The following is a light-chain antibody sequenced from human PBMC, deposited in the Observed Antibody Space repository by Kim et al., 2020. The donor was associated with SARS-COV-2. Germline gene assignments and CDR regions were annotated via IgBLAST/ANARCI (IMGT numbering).Light chain of an antibody. CDR3: QQYYSYPWT. Sequence: ASTVAGVTITCRASQSISSYLAWYQQKPGKAPKLLIYAASTLQSGVPSRFSGSGSGTDFTLTISCLQSEDFATYYCQQYYSYPWTFGQGTKVDIK. CDR2: AAS. CDR1: QSISSY. V-gene: IGKV1-8*01. J-gene: IGKJ1*01.